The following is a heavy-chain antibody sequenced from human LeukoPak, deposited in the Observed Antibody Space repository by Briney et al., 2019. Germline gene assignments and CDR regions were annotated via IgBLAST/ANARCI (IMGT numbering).Heavy chain of an antibody. CDR2: IYTSGST. CDR1: GGSISSYY. CDR3: AWEYCTNGVCYHWYFDL. Sequence: SETLSLTCTVSGGSISSYYWSWIRQPAGKGLEWIGRIYTSGSTNYNPSLKSRVTMSVDTSKNQFSLKLSSVTAADTAVYYCAWEYCTNGVCYHWYFDLWGRGTLVTVSS. J-gene: IGHJ2*01. V-gene: IGHV4-4*07. D-gene: IGHD2-8*01.